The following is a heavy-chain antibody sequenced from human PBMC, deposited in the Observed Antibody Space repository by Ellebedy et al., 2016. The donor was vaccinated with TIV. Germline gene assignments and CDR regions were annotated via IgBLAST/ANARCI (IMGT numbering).Heavy chain of an antibody. CDR1: GGSISSYY. V-gene: IGHV4-59*01. CDR3: ARAWSGYASGVDY. J-gene: IGHJ4*02. CDR2: IYSTGST. D-gene: IGHD3-3*01. Sequence: MPSETLSLTCTVSGGSISSYYWKWTRQPPGKGLEWIGYIYSTGSTNYNPYLKSRVTISMDTSKNQVSLKLNSVTAADTAVYYCARAWSGYASGVDYWGQGRLVTVSS.